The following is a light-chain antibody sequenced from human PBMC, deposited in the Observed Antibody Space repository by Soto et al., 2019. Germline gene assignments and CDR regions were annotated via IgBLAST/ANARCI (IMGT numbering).Light chain of an antibody. CDR2: GAS. V-gene: IGKV3-20*01. CDR1: RSVSTSY. J-gene: IGKJ2*01. CDR3: QQYGSFPYT. Sequence: EIVLTQSPGTLSLSPGERATLSCRASRSVSTSYLAWYQQKPGLAPRLLIYGASGRATGIPDRFSGSGSGTDFTLTISRLEPEDFAVYYCQQYGSFPYTFGQGTKLEIK.